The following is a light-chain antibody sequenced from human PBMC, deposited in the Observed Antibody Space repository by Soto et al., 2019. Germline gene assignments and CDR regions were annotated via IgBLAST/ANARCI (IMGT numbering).Light chain of an antibody. CDR2: DTS. CDR1: QTISTF. J-gene: IGKJ4*01. V-gene: IGKV1-39*01. Sequence: DIQMTQSPSFLFASVGDRVAIPCRASQTISTFLNWYQWKPGKAPKLLITDTSTLRSGVPSRFSGSGSGTDFTLTITSMQPEDFAIYYCQQSYSIPVTFGGGTTVEVK. CDR3: QQSYSIPVT.